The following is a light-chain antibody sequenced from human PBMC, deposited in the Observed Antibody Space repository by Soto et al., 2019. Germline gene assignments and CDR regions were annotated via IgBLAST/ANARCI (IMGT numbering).Light chain of an antibody. J-gene: IGKJ2*01. CDR2: AAS. V-gene: IGKV1-17*03. Sequence: DIRMTQSPSAISASLGDRVTITCRASQGISISLAWFQQQPGKVPQRLIYAASSLQSGVPSRFSGSGSGTEFTLTISSLQSEDSATYYCLQHNSYPHTFGQGTKVEIK. CDR3: LQHNSYPHT. CDR1: QGISIS.